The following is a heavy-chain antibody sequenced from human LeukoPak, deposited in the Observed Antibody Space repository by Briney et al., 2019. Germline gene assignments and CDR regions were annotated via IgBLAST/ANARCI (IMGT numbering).Heavy chain of an antibody. CDR2: TRNKANSYTT. D-gene: IGHD3-22*01. Sequence: PGGSLRLSCAASGFTFSSYSMNWVRQAPGKGLERVGRTRNKANSYTTEYAASVKGRFTISRDDSKNSLYLQMNSLKTEDTAVYYCARPIYYHDSSGFDYWGQGTLVTVSS. CDR3: ARPIYYHDSSGFDY. V-gene: IGHV3-72*01. J-gene: IGHJ4*02. CDR1: GFTFSSYS.